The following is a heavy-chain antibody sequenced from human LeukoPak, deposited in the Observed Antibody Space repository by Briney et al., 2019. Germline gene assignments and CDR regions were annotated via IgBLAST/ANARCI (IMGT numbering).Heavy chain of an antibody. J-gene: IGHJ4*02. D-gene: IGHD2-2*03. CDR2: IKHDESEK. V-gene: IGHV3-7*01. CDR3: TRRMDD. Sequence: GGSLRLSCAASGFSFNSDWMDWVRQAPGKGLEWVANIKHDESEKNYLDSVKGRFTISRDNAQNSLYLQMNGLRVEDTAVYYCTRRMDDWGQGTLVTVSS. CDR1: GFSFNSDW.